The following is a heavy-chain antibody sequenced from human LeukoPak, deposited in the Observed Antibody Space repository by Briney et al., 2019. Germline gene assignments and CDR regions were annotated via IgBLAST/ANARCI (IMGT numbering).Heavy chain of an antibody. Sequence: GGSLRLSCAASGFTFSTYWMSWVRQAPGKGLEWVANIKQDGSEKYYVDSVKGRFTISRDNAKNSLYLQMNSLRAEDTAVYYCARVYSSSSGRALDYWGQGTLVTVSS. J-gene: IGHJ4*02. V-gene: IGHV3-7*01. CDR3: ARVYSSSSGRALDY. CDR1: GFTFSTYW. D-gene: IGHD6-6*01. CDR2: IKQDGSEK.